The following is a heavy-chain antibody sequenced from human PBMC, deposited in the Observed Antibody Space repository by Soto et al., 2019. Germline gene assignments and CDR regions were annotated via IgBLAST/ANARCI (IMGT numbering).Heavy chain of an antibody. V-gene: IGHV3-7*01. CDR2: IKEGGSDK. J-gene: IGHJ6*02. Sequence: SLRLSCAASGFTFSSYWMTWVRQAPGKGLEWVANIKEGGSDKYYVDSVKGRFIISRDNAKNSLYLQMNSLRAEDTTVYFCTRDMNVWGQGTTVTVSS. CDR1: GFTFSSYW. CDR3: TRDMNV.